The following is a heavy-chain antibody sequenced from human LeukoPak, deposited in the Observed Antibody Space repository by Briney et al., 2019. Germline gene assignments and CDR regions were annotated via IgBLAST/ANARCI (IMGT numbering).Heavy chain of an antibody. CDR3: ARDYWWNYDY. CDR2: ISKDGSDK. D-gene: IGHD1-7*01. V-gene: IGHV3-30-3*01. CDR1: AFTFSDYA. J-gene: IGHJ4*02. Sequence: PGGSLRLSCAASAFTFSDYAMHWVRQAPGKGLEWVAVISKDGSDKYYPGSVRGRFTISRDNSKNTIYLQMDSLRAEDTAIYYCARDYWWNYDYWGQGTLVTVSS.